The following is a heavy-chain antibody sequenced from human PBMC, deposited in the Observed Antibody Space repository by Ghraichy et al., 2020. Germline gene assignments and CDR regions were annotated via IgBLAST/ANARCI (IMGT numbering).Heavy chain of an antibody. CDR2: ISDTGAFI. D-gene: IGHD6-6*01. CDR3: AKHIAPVATPYGMDV. CDR1: GFTFSNYA. V-gene: IGHV3-23*01. Sequence: GGSLRLSCAASGFTFSNYAMNWVRQPPGKGLEWVSSISDTGAFICYGDSVKGRFTSSRDNSKNTLYLQMNSLRAEDTAVYYCAKHIAPVATPYGMDVGGQGTTVTVSS. J-gene: IGHJ6*02.